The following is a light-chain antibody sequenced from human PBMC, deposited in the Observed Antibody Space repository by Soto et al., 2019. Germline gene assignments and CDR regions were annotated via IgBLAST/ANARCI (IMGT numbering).Light chain of an antibody. CDR1: TSNIGATYD. V-gene: IGLV1-40*01. Sequence: QSGLTQPPSVSGAPGQRVTISCARSTSNIGATYDVHWYRQFPGTAPKLLIYSNNIRTSGVPDRFSGSRSGTSASLVITGLLADDEADYYCQSSDSRLRAVFGGGTKLTVL. CDR2: SNN. J-gene: IGLJ2*01. CDR3: QSSDSRLRAV.